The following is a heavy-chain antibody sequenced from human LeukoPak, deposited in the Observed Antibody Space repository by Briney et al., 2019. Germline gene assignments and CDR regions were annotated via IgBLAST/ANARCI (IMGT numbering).Heavy chain of an antibody. J-gene: IGHJ4*02. Sequence: SETLSLTCTVSGGSMSSGDYYWAWVRQPPGKGLECIGSISYSGRTFYKPSLTSRVAMSMDASKSQFSLRLSSVTAADTAVYYCVRETLSSAHYWGQGTLVTVSS. CDR2: ISYSGRT. D-gene: IGHD6-6*01. CDR1: GGSMSSGDYY. V-gene: IGHV4-39*07. CDR3: VRETLSSAHY.